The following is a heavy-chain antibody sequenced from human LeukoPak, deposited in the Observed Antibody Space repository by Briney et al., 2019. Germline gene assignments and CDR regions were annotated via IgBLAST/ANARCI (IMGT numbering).Heavy chain of an antibody. J-gene: IGHJ4*02. CDR2: IKYDGSLK. D-gene: IGHD3-22*01. V-gene: IGHV3-7*01. Sequence: GGSLRLSCVASGFSFSSYWMAWVRQAPGRGLEWVANIKYDGSLKFYVDSVKGRFTISRDNAKNSPYLEMNSLRADDTAVYFCASSHDSSGNDWGQGTMVTVSS. CDR1: GFSFSSYW. CDR3: ASSHDSSGND.